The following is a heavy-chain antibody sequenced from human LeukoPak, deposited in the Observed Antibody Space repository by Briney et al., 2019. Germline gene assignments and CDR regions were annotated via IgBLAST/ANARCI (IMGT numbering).Heavy chain of an antibody. CDR1: GFTFSSYG. J-gene: IGHJ4*02. D-gene: IGHD4-17*01. V-gene: IGHV3-30*03. CDR3: ARVAGATVTSYSYFDY. CDR2: ISYDGSNK. Sequence: PGRSLRLSCAASGFTFSSYGMHWVRQAPGKGLEWVAVISYDGSNKYYADSVKGRFTISRDNAKNSLYLQMNSLRAEDTAVYYCARVAGATVTSYSYFDYWGQGTLVTVSS.